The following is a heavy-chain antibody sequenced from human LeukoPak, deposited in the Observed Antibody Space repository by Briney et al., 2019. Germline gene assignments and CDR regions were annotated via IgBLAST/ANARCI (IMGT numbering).Heavy chain of an antibody. J-gene: IGHJ3*02. CDR3: AKDLTIQNYYDSSGGTLDAFDI. Sequence: PGGSLRLSCAASGXTFSSYAMSWVRQAPGKGLEWVSAISGSGGSTYYADSVKGRFTISRDNSKNTLYLQMNSLRAEDTAVYYCAKDLTIQNYYDSSGGTLDAFDIWGQGTMVTVSS. CDR1: GXTFSSYA. CDR2: ISGSGGST. V-gene: IGHV3-23*01. D-gene: IGHD3-22*01.